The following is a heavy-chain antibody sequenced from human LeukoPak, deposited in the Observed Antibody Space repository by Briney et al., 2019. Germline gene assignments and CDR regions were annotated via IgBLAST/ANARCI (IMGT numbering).Heavy chain of an antibody. CDR3: YSGSYYVADFDY. D-gene: IGHD1-26*01. CDR1: GYTFTSYG. V-gene: IGHV1-69*05. J-gene: IGHJ4*02. CDR2: IIPIFGTA. Sequence: SVKVSCKASGYTFTSYGISWVRQAPGQGLEWMGGIIPIFGTANYAQKFQGRVTITTDESTSTAYMELSSLRSEDTAVYYCYSGSYYVADFDYWGQGTLVTVSS.